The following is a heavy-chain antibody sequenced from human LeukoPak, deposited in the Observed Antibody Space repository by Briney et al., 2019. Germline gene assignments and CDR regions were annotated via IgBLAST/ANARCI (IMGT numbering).Heavy chain of an antibody. V-gene: IGHV5-51*01. CDR3: ARLLVRGVIIRAFDI. J-gene: IGHJ3*02. Sequence: GESLKISCKGSGYSFTSHWIGWVRQMPGKGLEWMGVIYPGDSDTRYSPSFQGQVTISADKSISTAYLQWSSLKASDTAMYYCARLLVRGVIIRAFDIWGQGTMVTVSS. D-gene: IGHD3-10*01. CDR2: IYPGDSDT. CDR1: GYSFTSHW.